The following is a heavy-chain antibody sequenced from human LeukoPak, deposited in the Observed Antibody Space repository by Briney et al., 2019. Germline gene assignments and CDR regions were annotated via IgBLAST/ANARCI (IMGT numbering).Heavy chain of an antibody. CDR3: ARGGGDRNPFDY. J-gene: IGHJ4*02. D-gene: IGHD4-17*01. Sequence: GGSLRLSCAASGFTVSSNYMTWVRQAPGKGLEWVSVIYSGGSTYYADSVRGRFIISRDNSKNTPYLQTNSLRAEDTAVYYCARGGGDRNPFDYWGQGTLVTVSS. V-gene: IGHV3-66*01. CDR1: GFTVSSNY. CDR2: IYSGGST.